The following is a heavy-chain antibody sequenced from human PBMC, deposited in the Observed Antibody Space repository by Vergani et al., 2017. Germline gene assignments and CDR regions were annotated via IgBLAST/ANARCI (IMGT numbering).Heavy chain of an antibody. Sequence: QVQLQASGPGRVKPSQTLSLTCTMSGGSISAGYYFWSWIRQPAGKGLEWLGPISASGNACHRPSLKTRVSMSVDKSKNQFSLTVSSVTAADTAIYFCARRSGGYYSGGKVHPLRTAFDVWGHGTVVTVSS. D-gene: IGHD2-15*01. CDR1: GGSISAGYYF. CDR3: ARRSGGYYSGGKVHPLRTAFDV. V-gene: IGHV4-61*02. CDR2: ISASGNA. J-gene: IGHJ3*01.